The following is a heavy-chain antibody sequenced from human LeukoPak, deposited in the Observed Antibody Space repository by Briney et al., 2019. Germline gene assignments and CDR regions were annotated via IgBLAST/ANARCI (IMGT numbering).Heavy chain of an antibody. J-gene: IGHJ4*02. CDR1: GYTLTELS. V-gene: IGHV1-24*01. CDR2: FDPEDGET. CDR3: AKDDFWSGYSDFDY. D-gene: IGHD3-3*01. Sequence: ASVKVSCKVSGYTLTELSMHWVRQAPGKGLEWMGGFDPEDGETIYAQKFQGRVTMTEDTSTDTAYMELSSLRSEDTAVYYCAKDDFWSGYSDFDYWGQGTLVTVSS.